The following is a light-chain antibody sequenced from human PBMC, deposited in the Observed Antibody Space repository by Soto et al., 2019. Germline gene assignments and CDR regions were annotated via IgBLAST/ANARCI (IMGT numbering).Light chain of an antibody. V-gene: IGLV2-14*03. CDR1: SSDFGGSNS. CDR3: SSYTSSSPLV. J-gene: IGLJ2*01. Sequence: SALTQPASVSGSPGQSIAVSCTGSSSDFGGSNSVSWYQHHPGKAPKLMIYDVNNRPSGVSNRFSGSKSGNTASLTISGLQAEDEADYYCSSYTSSSPLVFGGGTKLTVL. CDR2: DVN.